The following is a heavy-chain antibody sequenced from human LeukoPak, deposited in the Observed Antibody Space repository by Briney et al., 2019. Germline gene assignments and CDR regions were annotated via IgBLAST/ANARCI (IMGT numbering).Heavy chain of an antibody. CDR2: SNPNSGGT. CDR3: ARRRRGDSSGYSRNWFDP. Sequence: SVKVSCKASGYTFTGYYMHWVRQAPGQGLEWVGWSNPNSGGTNYAQKFQGRVTMTRGTAISTAYMELRRLRSDDPAVYCCARRRRGDSSGYSRNWFDPWGQRTLVTVSS. D-gene: IGHD3-22*01. V-gene: IGHV1-2*02. J-gene: IGHJ5*02. CDR1: GYTFTGYY.